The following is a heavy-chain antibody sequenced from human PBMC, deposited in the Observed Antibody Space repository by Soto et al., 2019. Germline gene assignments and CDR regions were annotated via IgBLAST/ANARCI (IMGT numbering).Heavy chain of an antibody. CDR1: GFTFSSYG. CDR2: ISYDGSDK. V-gene: IGHV3-30*18. J-gene: IGHJ1*01. D-gene: IGHD2-15*01. CDR3: AKGVVVANTYFQH. Sequence: QVQLVESGGGVVQPGRSLRLSCAASGFTFSSYGMHWVRQAPGKGLEWVAVISYDGSDKYYADSVKGRFTISRDNSNNTLYLQMDSLSAEATAVYYCAKGVVVANTYFQHWGQGTLVTVSS.